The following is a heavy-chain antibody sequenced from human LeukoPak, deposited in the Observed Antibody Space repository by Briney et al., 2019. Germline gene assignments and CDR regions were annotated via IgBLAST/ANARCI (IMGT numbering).Heavy chain of an antibody. CDR1: GFTFSSYG. CDR2: IWYDGSNK. CDR3: ARATVTRYWFDP. D-gene: IGHD4-17*01. V-gene: IGHV3-33*01. Sequence: GGSLRLSCAASGFTFSSYGMHWVRQAPGKGLEWVAVIWYDGSNKYYADSVKGRFTISRDNSKNTLYLQMNSLRAEDTAVYYCARATVTRYWFDPWGQGTLVTVSS. J-gene: IGHJ5*02.